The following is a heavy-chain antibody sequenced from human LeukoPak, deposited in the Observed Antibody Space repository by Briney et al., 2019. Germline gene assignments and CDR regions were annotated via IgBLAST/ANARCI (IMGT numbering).Heavy chain of an antibody. CDR1: GFTFDDYA. V-gene: IGHV3-9*01. CDR3: AIIVDTAMVPPFDY. J-gene: IGHJ4*02. Sequence: GGSLRLSCAAPGFTFDDYAMHWVRQAPGKGLEWVSGISWNSGNIGYADSVKGRFTISRDNAKNSLCLQMNSLRAEDTALYYCAIIVDTAMVPPFDYWGQGTLVTVSS. CDR2: ISWNSGNI. D-gene: IGHD5-18*01.